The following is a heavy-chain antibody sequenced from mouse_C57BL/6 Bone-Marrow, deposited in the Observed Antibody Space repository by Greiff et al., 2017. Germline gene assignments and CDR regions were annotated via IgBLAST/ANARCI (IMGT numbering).Heavy chain of an antibody. J-gene: IGHJ4*01. CDR1: GYTFTSYW. D-gene: IGHD1-1*01. Sequence: QVQLKQSGAELVRPGSSVKLSCKASGYTFTSYWMDWVKQRPGQGLEWIGNIYPSDSETHYNQKFKDKATLTVDKSSSTAYMQLSSLTSEDSAVYYCARSFGWYYYGSSYYAMDYWGQGTSVTVSS. CDR2: IYPSDSET. CDR3: ARSFGWYYYGSSYYAMDY. V-gene: IGHV1-61*01.